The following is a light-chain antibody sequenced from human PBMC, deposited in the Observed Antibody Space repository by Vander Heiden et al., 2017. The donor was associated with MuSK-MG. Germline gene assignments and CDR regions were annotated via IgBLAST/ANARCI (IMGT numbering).Light chain of an antibody. CDR3: QQYDSFSWS. CDR2: KAS. V-gene: IGKV1-5*03. Sequence: DIQMTQSPSTLSASVGDRVTITCRASQSISNYLAWYQQTPGKAPKLLMYKASSLESGVPSRFSGSGSGTEFTLTISSLQPDDFATYYCQQYDSFSWSFGQGTKVEIK. J-gene: IGKJ1*01. CDR1: QSISNY.